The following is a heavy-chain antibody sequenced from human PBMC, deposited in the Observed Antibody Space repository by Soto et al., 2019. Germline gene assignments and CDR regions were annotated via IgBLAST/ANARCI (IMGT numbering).Heavy chain of an antibody. CDR2: ISAFNDYT. CDR3: ARGRGVVIPAGTPDAFDV. D-gene: IGHD6-13*01. CDR1: GYTFNKYG. Sequence: ASVKVSCKASGYTFNKYGFNWVRQAHGQGLEWMGRISAFNDYTNLAQKFQGRTTLTTDASTNTAYMELQILRSDDTAMYYCARGRGVVIPAGTPDAFDVWGQGTMVTVSS. J-gene: IGHJ3*01. V-gene: IGHV1-18*01.